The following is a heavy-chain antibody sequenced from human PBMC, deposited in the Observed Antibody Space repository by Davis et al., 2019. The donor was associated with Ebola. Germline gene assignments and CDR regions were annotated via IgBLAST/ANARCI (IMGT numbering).Heavy chain of an antibody. V-gene: IGHV3-21*06. CDR1: GFTFSRHS. J-gene: IGHJ6*02. CDR2: ISSDGSYI. Sequence: PGGSLRLSCAASGFTFSRHSMNWVRQAPGKGLEWVSLISSDGSYIYYADSVKGRFTISRDNGKNSLYLQMNSLRVEDTAVYYCSRGYYDILTGSLHGMDVWGQGTTVTVSS. CDR3: SRGYYDILTGSLHGMDV. D-gene: IGHD3-9*01.